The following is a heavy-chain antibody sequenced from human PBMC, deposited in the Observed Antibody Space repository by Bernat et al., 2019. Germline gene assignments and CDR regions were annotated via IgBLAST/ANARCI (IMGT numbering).Heavy chain of an antibody. D-gene: IGHD3-3*01. CDR1: GYTFTGYY. Sequence: QVQLVQSGAEVKKPGASVKVSCKASGYTFTGYYMHWVRQAPGQGLEWMGWINPNSGGTNYAQKFKGWVTMTRDTSISTAYMELSRLRSDDTAVYYCARDLSRYYDFWSGPDYGMDVWGQGTTVTVSS. CDR2: INPNSGGT. J-gene: IGHJ6*02. CDR3: ARDLSRYYDFWSGPDYGMDV. V-gene: IGHV1-2*04.